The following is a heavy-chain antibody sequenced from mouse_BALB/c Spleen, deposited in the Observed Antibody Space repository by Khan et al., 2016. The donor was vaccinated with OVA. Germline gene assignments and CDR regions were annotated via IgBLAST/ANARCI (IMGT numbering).Heavy chain of an antibody. CDR3: AREGVREVALDY. CDR1: GYTFTAYD. J-gene: IGHJ4*01. V-gene: IGHV1S56*01. CDR2: IDPEDGST. Sequence: QVQLQQSGPELVKPGALVKISCKASGYTFTAYDINWVKQRPGQGLEWIGWIDPEDGSTKYNENFKDKATLTADKSSNTAYLQLSSLTSEKSAVYYCAREGVREVALDYWGQGTSVSVSS. D-gene: IGHD1-1*01.